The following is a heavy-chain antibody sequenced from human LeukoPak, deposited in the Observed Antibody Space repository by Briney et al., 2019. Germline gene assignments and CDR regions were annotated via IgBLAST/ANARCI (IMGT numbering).Heavy chain of an antibody. CDR3: AKDLQGVFDY. CDR2: ITGSGDGT. V-gene: IGHV3-23*01. J-gene: IGHJ4*02. CDR1: GFTFSIYA. Sequence: PGGSLRLSCVASGFTFSIYAMTWVRQAPGKGLEWVSAITGSGDGTYHADSVKGRFTISRDNSKNTVYLQMNSPRVEDTAVYYCAKDLQGVFDYWGQGTLLTVSS. D-gene: IGHD3-10*01.